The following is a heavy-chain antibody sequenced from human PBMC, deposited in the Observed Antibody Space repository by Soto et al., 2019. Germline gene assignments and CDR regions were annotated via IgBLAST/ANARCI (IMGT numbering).Heavy chain of an antibody. CDR3: TRSGAGAPSDYLDC. D-gene: IGHD2-15*01. Sequence: GGSLRLSCTAFGFSFGDYAMNWVRQAPGKGLEWVGFIRSKAYGATPQYAASVKGRFAISRDDSTGIAYLQMSSLKAEDTAVYFCTRSGAGAPSDYLDCWGQGTLVTVSS. CDR2: IRSKAYGATP. J-gene: IGHJ4*02. CDR1: GFSFGDYA. V-gene: IGHV3-49*04.